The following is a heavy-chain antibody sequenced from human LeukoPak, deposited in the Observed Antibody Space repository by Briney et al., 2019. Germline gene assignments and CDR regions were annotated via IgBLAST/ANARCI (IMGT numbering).Heavy chain of an antibody. D-gene: IGHD6-13*01. J-gene: IGHJ4*02. Sequence: GGSLRLSCAASGFTFSSYWMDWVRQVPGKGLVWVSRISSDGSTTTYADSVKGRFTISRDNAKNSLYLQMNSLRAEDTAVYYCAVGGGRSWLNDCWGQGTLVTVSS. CDR2: ISSDGSTT. V-gene: IGHV3-74*01. CDR1: GFTFSSYW. CDR3: AVGGGRSWLNDC.